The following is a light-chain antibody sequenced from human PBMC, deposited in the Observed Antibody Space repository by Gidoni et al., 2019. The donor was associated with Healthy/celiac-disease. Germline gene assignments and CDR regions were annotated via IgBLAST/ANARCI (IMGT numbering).Light chain of an antibody. CDR3: QQYNSYPWT. CDR1: QSISSW. J-gene: IGKJ1*01. CDR2: KAS. V-gene: IGKV1-5*03. Sequence: IQMTKSPSTLSASVGDRVTITCRASQSISSWLAWYQQKPGKAPKLLIYKASSLESGVPSRFSGSGSGTEFTLTISSLQPDDFATYYCQQYNSYPWTFXXXTKVEIK.